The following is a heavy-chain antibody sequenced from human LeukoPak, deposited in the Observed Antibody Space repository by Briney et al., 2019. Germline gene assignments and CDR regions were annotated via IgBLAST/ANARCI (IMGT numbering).Heavy chain of an antibody. J-gene: IGHJ4*02. CDR3: ARGRYYYGSGSYYNG. V-gene: IGHV4-34*01. CDR1: GGSFSGYY. CDR2: INHSGST. Sequence: SETLSLTCAVYGGSFSGYYWSWIRQPPGKGLEWIGEINHSGSTNYNPSLKSRVTISVDTSKNQFSLKLSPVTAADTAVYYCARGRYYYGSGSYYNGWGQGTLVTVSS. D-gene: IGHD3-10*01.